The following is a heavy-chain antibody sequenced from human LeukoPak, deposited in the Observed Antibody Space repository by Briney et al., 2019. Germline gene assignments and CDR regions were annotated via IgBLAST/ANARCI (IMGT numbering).Heavy chain of an antibody. CDR3: ARFGGYSYASPLDY. J-gene: IGHJ4*02. CDR2: IYYSWST. CDR1: GGSISSHY. D-gene: IGHD5-18*01. Sequence: SETLSLTCTVSGGSISSHYWSWIRQPPGKGLEWIGYIYYSWSTNYNPSLKSRVTISVDTSKNQFSLKLSSVTAADTAVYYCARFGGYSYASPLDYWGQGTLVTVSS. V-gene: IGHV4-59*11.